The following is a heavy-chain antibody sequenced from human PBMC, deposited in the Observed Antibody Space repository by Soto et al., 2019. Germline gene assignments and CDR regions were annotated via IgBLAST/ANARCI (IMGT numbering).Heavy chain of an antibody. V-gene: IGHV1-2*02. D-gene: IGHD3-16*01. CDR2: ITPNSGGT. CDR1: GYTFTGYY. Sequence: VSVKVSCKPSGYTFTGYYMHWVRQAPGQGLEGMGWITPNSGGTNYAQKFQSRVTMTRDTSISAAYMELSRLTSDDTPVYYCATIPALGYWGQGTLVTVSS. CDR3: ATIPALGY. J-gene: IGHJ4*02.